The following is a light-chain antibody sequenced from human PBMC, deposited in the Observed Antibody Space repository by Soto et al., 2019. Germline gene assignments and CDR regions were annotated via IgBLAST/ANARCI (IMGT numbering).Light chain of an antibody. CDR1: SSDVGGSNY. J-gene: IGLJ1*01. V-gene: IGLV2-14*03. CDR3: GSYSSSSTLYV. CDR2: DVS. Sequence: QSALTQPASVSGSPGQSITISCTGTSSDVGGSNYVSWYQQHPGKAPKLMIYDVSNRPSGVSNRFSGSKSGNTASLTISGLQAEYEADYYCGSYSSSSTLYVVGTGTKLTVL.